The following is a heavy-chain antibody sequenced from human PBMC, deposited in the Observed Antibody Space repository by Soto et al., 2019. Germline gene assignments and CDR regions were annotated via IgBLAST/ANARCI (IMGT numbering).Heavy chain of an antibody. D-gene: IGHD3-10*01. V-gene: IGHV3-23*01. CDR1: GFTFSSYA. Sequence: GGSLRLSCAASGFTFSSYAMSWFRQAPLNGLEWVSSISGSGGSTYYADSVKGRFTISRDNSKNTLYLQMNSLRAEDTAVYYCAKERVYMVRGVIIRGGHYYYGMDVWGQGTTVTVYS. J-gene: IGHJ6*02. CDR3: AKERVYMVRGVIIRGGHYYYGMDV. CDR2: ISGSGGST.